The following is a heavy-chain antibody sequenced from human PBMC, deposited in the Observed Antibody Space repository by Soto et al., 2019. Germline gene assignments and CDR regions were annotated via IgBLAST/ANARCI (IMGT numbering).Heavy chain of an antibody. CDR2: IWYYGSNK. CDR3: ARAGIRYCSGGSCSVPYFQH. V-gene: IGHV3-33*01. Sequence: GGSLRLSCAASGFTFSSYGMHWVRQAPGKGLEWVAVIWYYGSNKYYADSVKGRFTISRDNSKNTLYLQMNSLRAEDTAVYYCARAGIRYCSGGSCSVPYFQHWGQGTLVTVSS. J-gene: IGHJ1*01. D-gene: IGHD2-15*01. CDR1: GFTFSSYG.